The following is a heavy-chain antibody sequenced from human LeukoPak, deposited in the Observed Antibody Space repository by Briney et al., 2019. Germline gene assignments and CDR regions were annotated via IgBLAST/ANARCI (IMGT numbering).Heavy chain of an antibody. D-gene: IGHD4-17*01. J-gene: IGHJ4*02. V-gene: IGHV3-23*01. Sequence: PGGSLRLSCAASGFTFSNYAMSWVRQAPGRGLEWVSAISNNGGYTYYADSVQGRFTISRDNSKSTLCLQMNSLRAEDTAVYYCAKGDFYGDYSYDYWGQGTLVTVSS. CDR1: GFTFSNYA. CDR3: AKGDFYGDYSYDY. CDR2: ISNNGGYT.